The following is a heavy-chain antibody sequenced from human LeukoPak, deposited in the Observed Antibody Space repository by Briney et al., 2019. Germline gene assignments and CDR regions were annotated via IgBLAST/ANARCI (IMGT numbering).Heavy chain of an antibody. V-gene: IGHV3-23*01. CDR3: TMIRPAPVDY. CDR1: GFTISDYY. Sequence: GGSLRLSCAASGFTISDYYMSWIRQAPGQGLEWVSAISGSGGSTYYADSVKGRFTISRDNSKNPLYLQMNSLRAEDTAVYYCTMIRPAPVDYWGQGTLVTVSS. D-gene: IGHD3-22*01. CDR2: ISGSGGST. J-gene: IGHJ4*02.